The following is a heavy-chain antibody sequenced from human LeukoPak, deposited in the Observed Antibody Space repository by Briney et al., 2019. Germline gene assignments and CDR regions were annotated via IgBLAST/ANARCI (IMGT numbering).Heavy chain of an antibody. V-gene: IGHV4-61*02. CDR3: ARGGGMIVPFDY. Sequence: SETLSLTCTVSGGSISSGSYYWRWIRQPAGKGLEWIGRIYTSGSTNYNPSLKSRVTISVDTSKNQFSLKLSSVTAADTAVYYCARGGGMIVPFDYWGQGTLVTVSS. CDR1: GGSISSGSYY. D-gene: IGHD3-22*01. CDR2: IYTSGST. J-gene: IGHJ4*02.